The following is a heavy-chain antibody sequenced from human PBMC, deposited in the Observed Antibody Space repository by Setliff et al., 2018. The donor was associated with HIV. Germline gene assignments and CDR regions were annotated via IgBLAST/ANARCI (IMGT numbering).Heavy chain of an antibody. CDR3: ARAPRLTRIFTPLYFDY. CDR1: GVSINSDGYY. Sequence: PSETLSLTCTVSGVSINSDGYYWGWIRQHPGKGLEWIGYIHPSGSYYYNPSLKSRLTISVDTSKNQFSLRLDSVTAADTAVYYCARAPRLTRIFTPLYFDYWGQGALVTVSS. D-gene: IGHD3-9*01. V-gene: IGHV4-31*03. J-gene: IGHJ4*02. CDR2: IHPSGSY.